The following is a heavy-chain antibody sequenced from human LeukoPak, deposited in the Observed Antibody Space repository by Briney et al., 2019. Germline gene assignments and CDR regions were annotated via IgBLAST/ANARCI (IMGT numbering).Heavy chain of an antibody. Sequence: GGSLRLSCAASGFTFSSYWMSWVRQAPGKGLEWVATIRQDGSQKYYVDSVKGRFTISRDNAKNSLYLQIHSLRAEDTAVYYCARDWYNNSDAFDIWGQGTMVTVSS. V-gene: IGHV3-7*01. J-gene: IGHJ3*02. D-gene: IGHD4-11*01. CDR1: GFTFSSYW. CDR3: ARDWYNNSDAFDI. CDR2: IRQDGSQK.